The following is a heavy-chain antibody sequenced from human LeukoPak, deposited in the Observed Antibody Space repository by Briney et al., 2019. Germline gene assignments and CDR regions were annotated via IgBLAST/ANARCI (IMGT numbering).Heavy chain of an antibody. CDR3: AKDWGYGSNFDP. CDR1: GFTFSSYG. D-gene: IGHD3-10*01. CDR2: ISYDGSNK. V-gene: IGHV3-30*18. J-gene: IGHJ5*02. Sequence: PGGSLRLSCAASGFTFSSYGMHWVRQAPGKGLEWVAVISYDGSNKYYADSVKGRFTISRDNSKNTLYLQMNSLRAEDTAVYYCAKDWGYGSNFDPWGQGTLVTVSS.